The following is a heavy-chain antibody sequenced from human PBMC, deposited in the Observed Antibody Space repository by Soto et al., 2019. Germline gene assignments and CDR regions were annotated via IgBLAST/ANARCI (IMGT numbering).Heavy chain of an antibody. V-gene: IGHV4-59*01. D-gene: IGHD6-13*01. CDR1: CGSISSNH. Sequence: PSETLSLTCTASCGSISSNHSTWIRQTPGKGLEWIGYVYSSGSTNYNPSLKSRVTISEDTSKSQFSLKVNSMTAADTAVYYCARYRREAVAGYTLDNWGQGILVTVSS. CDR2: VYSSGST. J-gene: IGHJ4*02. CDR3: ARYRREAVAGYTLDN.